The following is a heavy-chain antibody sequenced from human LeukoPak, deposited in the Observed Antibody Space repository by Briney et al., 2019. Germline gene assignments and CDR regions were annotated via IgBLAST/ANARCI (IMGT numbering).Heavy chain of an antibody. CDR2: IYTSGST. CDR3: ASRTVTTYYYFDY. D-gene: IGHD4-17*01. Sequence: SETLSLTCAVSGYSISSGYYWGWIRQPAGKGLEWIGRIYTSGSTNYNPSLKSRVTISVDTSKNQFSLKLSSVTAADTAVYYCASRTVTTYYYFDYWGQGTLVTVSS. J-gene: IGHJ4*02. CDR1: GYSISSGYY. V-gene: IGHV4-38-2*01.